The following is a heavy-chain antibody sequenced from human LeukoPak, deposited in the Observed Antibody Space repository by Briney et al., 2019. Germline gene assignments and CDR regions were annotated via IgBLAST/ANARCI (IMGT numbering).Heavy chain of an antibody. CDR2: FDPEDGET. CDR1: GYTLTELS. CDR3: ATYYYDSSGYYRVFDY. D-gene: IGHD3-22*01. Sequence: ASVKVSCKVSGYTLTELSMHWVRQAPGKGLEWMGGFDPEDGETIYAQKFQGRVTMTEDTSTDTAYMELSSLRSEDTAMYYCATYYYDSSGYYRVFDYWGQGTLVTVSS. J-gene: IGHJ4*02. V-gene: IGHV1-24*01.